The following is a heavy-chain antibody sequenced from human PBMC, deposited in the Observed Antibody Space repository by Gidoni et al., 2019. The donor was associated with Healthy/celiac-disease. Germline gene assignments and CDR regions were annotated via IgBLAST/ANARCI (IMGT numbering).Heavy chain of an antibody. CDR3: ARVRCSGGSCYSGYYYYMDV. Sequence: QVQLQETGPGLAKPSQNLSLTCTVSGGSISMGGYYRSWSRQHPGKGLEWIGYIYYSGSTYYTPSLKSRVTISVYTSKNQFSLKLSSVTAADTAVYYCARVRCSGGSCYSGYYYYMDVWVKGTTVTVSS. CDR1: GGSISMGGYY. J-gene: IGHJ6*03. V-gene: IGHV4-31*03. CDR2: IYYSGST. D-gene: IGHD2-15*01.